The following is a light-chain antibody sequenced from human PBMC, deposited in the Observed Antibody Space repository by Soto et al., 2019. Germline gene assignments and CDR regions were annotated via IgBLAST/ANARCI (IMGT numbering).Light chain of an antibody. Sequence: QSVLTQPGSVSGSPGQSITISCTGTSSDVGGYNYVSWYQQHPGKAPKLMIYEVTNRPSGVSTRFSGSKSGNTASLTIPGLQAEDEADYYCCSFTSGNTAYVFGTGTKVTVL. CDR1: SSDVGGYNY. V-gene: IGLV2-14*01. J-gene: IGLJ1*01. CDR3: CSFTSGNTAYV. CDR2: EVT.